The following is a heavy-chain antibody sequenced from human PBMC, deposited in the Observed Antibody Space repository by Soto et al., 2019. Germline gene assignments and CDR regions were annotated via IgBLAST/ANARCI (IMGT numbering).Heavy chain of an antibody. CDR3: ARELGVSYYFPY. D-gene: IGHD3-3*01. J-gene: IGHJ4*01. V-gene: IGHV3-7*03. CDR1: GFKFSFYW. Sequence: VGSLRLSCAASGFKFSFYWMTWVRQAPGKGLEWVANIKEDGSEKYYVDSVKGRFTISRDNAKNSLYLQMNSLRAEDTAVYYCARELGVSYYFPYWGQGTLVTVSS. CDR2: IKEDGSEK.